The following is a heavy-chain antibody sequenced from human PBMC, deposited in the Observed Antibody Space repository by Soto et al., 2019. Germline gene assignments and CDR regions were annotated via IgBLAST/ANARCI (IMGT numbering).Heavy chain of an antibody. V-gene: IGHV1-18*04. J-gene: IGHJ6*02. CDR3: ALPNSISSPWDYYYGMDV. CDR2: ISAYNGNT. CDR1: GYTFTSYG. Sequence: GASVKVSCKASGYTFTSYGISWVRQAPGQGLEWMGWISAYNGNTNYAQKLQGRVTMTTDTSTSTAYMELRSLRSDDTAVYYCALPNSISSPWDYYYGMDVWGQGTTVTVSS. D-gene: IGHD2-21*01.